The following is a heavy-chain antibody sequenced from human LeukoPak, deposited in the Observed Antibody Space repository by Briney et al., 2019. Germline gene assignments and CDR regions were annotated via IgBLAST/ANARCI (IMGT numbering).Heavy chain of an antibody. V-gene: IGHV4-39*01. CDR3: ARHSGSKLRYFDWLGTLTEFDP. J-gene: IGHJ5*02. D-gene: IGHD3-9*01. CDR1: GGSISSRSDY. CDR2: IYYSGRT. Sequence: SETLSLTCTVSGGSISSRSDYWGWIPQPPAKGLEWIGSIYYSGRTYYNPSLKSRVTISVDTSKNQFSLELSSVTAADTAVYYCARHSGSKLRYFDWLGTLTEFDPWGQGTLVTVSS.